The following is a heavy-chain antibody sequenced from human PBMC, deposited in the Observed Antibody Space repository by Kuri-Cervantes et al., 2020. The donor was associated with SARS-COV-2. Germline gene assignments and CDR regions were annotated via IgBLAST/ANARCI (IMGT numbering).Heavy chain of an antibody. J-gene: IGHJ4*02. CDR3: ARDWGELGKDY. CDR2: IKQDGREK. CDR1: GFTFSSYW. V-gene: IGHV3-7*01. D-gene: IGHD7-27*01. Sequence: GESLKISCAASGFTFSSYWMSWVRQAPGKGLEWVANIKQDGREKNCLDSVKGRFTISRDNAKNSLYLQMSSLRAEDTAVYYCARDWGELGKDYWGQGTLVTVSS.